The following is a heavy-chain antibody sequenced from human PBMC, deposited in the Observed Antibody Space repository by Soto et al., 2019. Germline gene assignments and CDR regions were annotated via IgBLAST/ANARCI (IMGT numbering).Heavy chain of an antibody. J-gene: IGHJ4*02. Sequence: QVQLVQSGAEEKKPGASVKVSCKASGYIFSRNDIHWVRQAPGQRLEWMGWMNAGNGNTRYSREFQARVTFTGDTAASTGYMELSSLRSEDTAVYYCARAAGMVALDYWGQGTLVTVSS. CDR2: MNAGNGNT. V-gene: IGHV1-3*05. CDR1: GYIFSRND. D-gene: IGHD5-18*01. CDR3: ARAAGMVALDY.